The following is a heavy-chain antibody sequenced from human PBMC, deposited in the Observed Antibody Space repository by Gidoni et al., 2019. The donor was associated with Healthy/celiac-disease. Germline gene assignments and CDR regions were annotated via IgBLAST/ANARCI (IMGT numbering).Heavy chain of an antibody. CDR1: GGSISRYY. CDR2: IYTSGST. Sequence: QVQLQESGPGLVKPSETLALTCTVSGGSISRYYWSWIRQPAGKGLEWIGRIYTSGSTNYNPSLKSRVTMSVDTSKNQFSLKLSSVTAADTDVYYCARDLVGATVVYYYYYMDVWGKGTTVTVSS. D-gene: IGHD1-26*01. CDR3: ARDLVGATVVYYYYYMDV. V-gene: IGHV4-4*07. J-gene: IGHJ6*03.